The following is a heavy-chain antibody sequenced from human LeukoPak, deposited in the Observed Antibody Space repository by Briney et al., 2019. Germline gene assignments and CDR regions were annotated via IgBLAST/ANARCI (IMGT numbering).Heavy chain of an antibody. D-gene: IGHD6-13*01. Sequence: SETLSLTCTVSGGSISSYYWSWIRQPPGKGLEWIGYIYYSGSTNYNPSLKSRVTISVDTSKNQFSLKLSSVTAADTAVYYCARDLQQLVNDYGMDVWGQGTTVTVSS. CDR1: GGSISSYY. CDR3: ARDLQQLVNDYGMDV. CDR2: IYYSGST. J-gene: IGHJ6*02. V-gene: IGHV4-59*01.